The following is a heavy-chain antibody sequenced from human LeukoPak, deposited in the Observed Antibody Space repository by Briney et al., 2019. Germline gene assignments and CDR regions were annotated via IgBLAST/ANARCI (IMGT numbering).Heavy chain of an antibody. CDR3: ARPLNYYYYMDV. CDR1: GGSISSSSYY. Sequence: SETLSLTCTVSGGSISSSSYYWGWIRQPPGKGLEWIGSIYYSGSTYYNPSLKSRVTIFVDTSKNQFSLKLSSVTAADTAVYYCARPLNYYYYMDVWGKGTTVTVSS. V-gene: IGHV4-39*01. J-gene: IGHJ6*03. CDR2: IYYSGST.